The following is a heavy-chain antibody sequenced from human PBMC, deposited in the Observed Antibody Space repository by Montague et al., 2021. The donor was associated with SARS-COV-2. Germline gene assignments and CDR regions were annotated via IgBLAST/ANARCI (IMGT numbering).Heavy chain of an antibody. Sequence: SETLSLTCTLPGGSISTYYWNWIRQPPGKGLEWIGYIYYSGNTYYNPSLKSRATISVETSKNQFSLSLTSVTAADTAVYYCARGPFWSAAPDYWGQGILVIVSS. J-gene: IGHJ4*02. D-gene: IGHD3-3*01. V-gene: IGHV4-59*01. CDR1: GGSISTYY. CDR2: IYYSGNT. CDR3: ARGPFWSAAPDY.